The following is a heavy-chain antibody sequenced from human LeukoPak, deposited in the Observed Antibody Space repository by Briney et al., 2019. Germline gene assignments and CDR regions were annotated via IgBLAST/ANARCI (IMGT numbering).Heavy chain of an antibody. Sequence: GASVKVSCKASGYTFTSYYMHWVRQAPGQGLEWMGIINPSGGSTSYAQKFQGRVTMTRDTSASTVYMELSSLRSEDTAVYYCAREVVGATKWDYWGQGTLVTVSS. J-gene: IGHJ4*02. D-gene: IGHD1-26*01. CDR1: GYTFTSYY. CDR2: INPSGGST. CDR3: AREVVGATKWDY. V-gene: IGHV1-46*01.